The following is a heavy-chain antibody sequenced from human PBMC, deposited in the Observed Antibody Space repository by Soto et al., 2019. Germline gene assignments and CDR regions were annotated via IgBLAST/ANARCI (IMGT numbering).Heavy chain of an antibody. CDR3: ARRV. Sequence: EVQVSESGGGLVQPGGSLRLSCATSGFTFSHYPMNWVRQAPGKGLEWVSGISAGGDRTYYADSVKGRFTIFRDNSKNSVSLKMKSLRVEDTAVYYCARRVWGQGTLVTVSS. J-gene: IGHJ4*02. V-gene: IGHV3-23*01. CDR2: ISAGGDRT. CDR1: GFTFSHYP.